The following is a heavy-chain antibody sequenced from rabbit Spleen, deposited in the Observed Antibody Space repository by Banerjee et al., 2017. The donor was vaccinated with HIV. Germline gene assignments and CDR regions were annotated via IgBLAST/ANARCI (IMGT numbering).Heavy chain of an antibody. CDR1: GFSFSSGYY. J-gene: IGHJ3*01. V-gene: IGHV1S45*01. Sequence: QEQLVESGGGLVKPGASLTLTCKASGFSFSSGYYISWVRQAPGKGLEWIGCIGTGTSVSYFPSWAKGRFTISKTSSTTVTLQMTSLTGADTATYFCAKGIPANANYLREMALWGQGTLVTVS. D-gene: IGHD1-1*01. CDR3: AKGIPANANYLREMAL. CDR2: IGTGTSVS.